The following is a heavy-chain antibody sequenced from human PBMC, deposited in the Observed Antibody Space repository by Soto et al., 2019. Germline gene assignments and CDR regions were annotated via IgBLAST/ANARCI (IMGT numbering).Heavy chain of an antibody. CDR2: INHSGST. J-gene: IGHJ5*02. D-gene: IGHD3-10*01. Sequence: SETLSLTCAVYGGSFSGYYWSWIRQPPGKGLEWTGEINHSGSTNYNPSLKSRVTISVDTSKNQFSLRLSSVTAADTAVYYCARGRRMVRGVIIRRFDPWGQGTLVTVS. CDR1: GGSFSGYY. V-gene: IGHV4-34*01. CDR3: ARGRRMVRGVIIRRFDP.